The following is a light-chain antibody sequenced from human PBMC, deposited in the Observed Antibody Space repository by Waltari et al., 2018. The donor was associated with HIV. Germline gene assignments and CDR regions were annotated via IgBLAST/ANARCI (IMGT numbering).Light chain of an antibody. CDR1: SSNIGAGTD. CDR3: QSYDSSMSGYVV. V-gene: IGLV1-40*01. J-gene: IGLJ2*01. Sequence: QSVLTQPPSVSGAPGQRVTISCTGSSSNIGAGTDVHWYQQLPGTAPKLLIYGNSNGPTGVPDRFSGSKSGTSASLAITGLQSEDEADYYCQSYDSSMSGYVVFGGGTKLTVL. CDR2: GNS.